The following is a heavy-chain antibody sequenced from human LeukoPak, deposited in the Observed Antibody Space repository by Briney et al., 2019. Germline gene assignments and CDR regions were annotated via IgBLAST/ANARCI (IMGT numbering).Heavy chain of an antibody. CDR2: ISSSSSYI. V-gene: IGHV3-21*01. CDR3: ARATYDSSGYHHDY. J-gene: IGHJ4*02. Sequence: KTGGSLRLSCAASGFTFSSYSMNWVRQAPGKGLEWVSSISSSSSYIYYADSVKGRFTISRDNAKNSLYLQMNSLRAEDTAVYYCARATYDSSGYHHDYWGQGTLVTVSS. D-gene: IGHD3-22*01. CDR1: GFTFSSYS.